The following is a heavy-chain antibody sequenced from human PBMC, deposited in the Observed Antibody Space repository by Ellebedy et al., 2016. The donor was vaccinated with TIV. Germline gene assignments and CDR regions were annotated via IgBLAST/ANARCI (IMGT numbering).Heavy chain of an antibody. D-gene: IGHD6-13*01. CDR2: IIPIFGTA. J-gene: IGHJ4*02. V-gene: IGHV1-69*06. Sequence: SVKVSXXASGGTFSSYAISWVRQAPGQGLEWMGGIIPIFGTANYAQKFQGRVTITADKSTSTAYMELSSLRSEDTAVYYCAIVGTRSSFDYWGQGTLVTVSS. CDR3: AIVGTRSSFDY. CDR1: GGTFSSYA.